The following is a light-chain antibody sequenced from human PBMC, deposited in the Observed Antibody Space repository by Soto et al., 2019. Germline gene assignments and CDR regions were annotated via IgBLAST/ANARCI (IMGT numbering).Light chain of an antibody. Sequence: DIVFAQSPRPLSFSPVGRATPSCRASQSINSRSLAWYQQKPGQAPRLLIYDASSRATGIPDRFSASGSGTEFTLTISSLQPEDFATYYCLQYWDYSWTFGQGTKVDIK. V-gene: IGKV3-20*01. CDR3: LQYWDYSWT. CDR2: DAS. J-gene: IGKJ1*01. CDR1: QSINSRS.